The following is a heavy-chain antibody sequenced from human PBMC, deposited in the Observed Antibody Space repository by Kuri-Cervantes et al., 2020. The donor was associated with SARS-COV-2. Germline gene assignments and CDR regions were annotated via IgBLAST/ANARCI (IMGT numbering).Heavy chain of an antibody. D-gene: IGHD3-16*01. CDR3: AKVGGYREYFQN. Sequence: GESLKISCAASGFTFSSYAMNWVRQAPGKGLEWVSVIGGSGVRTNYADSVKGRFTISRDNSKNTLYLQMNSLRAEDTAVYYCAKVGGYREYFQNWGQGTLVTVSS. J-gene: IGHJ1*01. CDR1: GFTFSSYA. CDR2: IGGSGVRT. V-gene: IGHV3-23*01.